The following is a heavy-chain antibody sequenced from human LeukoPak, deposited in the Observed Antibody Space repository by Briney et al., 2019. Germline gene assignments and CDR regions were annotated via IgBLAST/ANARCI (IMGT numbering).Heavy chain of an antibody. CDR2: MNPNSGNT. CDR3: ARSAYYYDSSGYYDYYYYYYMDV. V-gene: IGHV1-8*01. Sequence: ASVKVSCKASGYTFTSYDINWVRQATGQGLEWMGWMNPNSGNTGYAQKFQGRVTMTRNTSISTAYMELSSLRSEDTAVYYCARSAYYYDSSGYYDYYYYYYMDVWGKGTTVTISS. D-gene: IGHD3-22*01. J-gene: IGHJ6*03. CDR1: GYTFTSYD.